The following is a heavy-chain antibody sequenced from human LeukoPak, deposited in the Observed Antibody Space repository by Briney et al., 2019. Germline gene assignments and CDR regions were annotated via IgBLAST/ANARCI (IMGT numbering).Heavy chain of an antibody. CDR2: ISAYNGNT. D-gene: IGHD6-19*01. V-gene: IGHV1-18*01. CDR3: ARINYSSGSYYYYYYMDV. J-gene: IGHJ6*03. CDR1: GYTFTSYG. Sequence: ASVKVSCKASGYTFTSYGISWVRQAPGQGLEWMGWISAYNGNTNYAQKVQGRVTMTTDTSTSTAYMELRSLRSDDTAVYYCARINYSSGSYYYYYYMDVWGKGTTVTVSS.